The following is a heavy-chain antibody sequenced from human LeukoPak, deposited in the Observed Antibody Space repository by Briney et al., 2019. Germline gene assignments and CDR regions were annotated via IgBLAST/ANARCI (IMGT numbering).Heavy chain of an antibody. CDR3: VKDLMRGSDAFDI. Sequence: GGSLRLSCAASGFTFSSYAMHWVRQAPGKGLEWVAVISYDGSNKYYADSVKGRFTISRDNAKNTLYLQMNSLRAEDTAVYYCVKDLMRGSDAFDIWGQGTVVTVSS. V-gene: IGHV3-30*14. CDR1: GFTFSSYA. D-gene: IGHD3-10*01. CDR2: ISYDGSNK. J-gene: IGHJ3*02.